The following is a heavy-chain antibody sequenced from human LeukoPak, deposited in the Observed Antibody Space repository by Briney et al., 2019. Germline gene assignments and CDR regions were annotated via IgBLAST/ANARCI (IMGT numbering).Heavy chain of an antibody. CDR3: ATGSIAVDH. CDR2: ISSSSSTI. J-gene: IGHJ4*02. CDR1: GFTFSAYA. D-gene: IGHD6-19*01. Sequence: GGSLRLSCAASGFTFSAYAMNWVRQAPGKGLEWVSYISSSSSTIYYADSVKGRFTISRDNAKNSLYLQMNSLRAEDTAVYYCATGSIAVDHWGQGTLVTVSS. V-gene: IGHV3-48*04.